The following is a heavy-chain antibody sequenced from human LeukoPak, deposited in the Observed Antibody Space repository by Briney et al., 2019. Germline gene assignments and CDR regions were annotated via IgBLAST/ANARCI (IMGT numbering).Heavy chain of an antibody. Sequence: PSETLSLTCAVYGGSFSGYYWSWIRQPPGKGLEWIGEINHSGSTNYNPSLKSRVTISVDTSKNQFSLKLSSVTAADTAVYYCARDKGVVGATIKLGYWGQGTLVTVSS. D-gene: IGHD1-26*01. J-gene: IGHJ4*02. CDR2: INHSGST. CDR3: ARDKGVVGATIKLGY. V-gene: IGHV4-34*01. CDR1: GGSFSGYY.